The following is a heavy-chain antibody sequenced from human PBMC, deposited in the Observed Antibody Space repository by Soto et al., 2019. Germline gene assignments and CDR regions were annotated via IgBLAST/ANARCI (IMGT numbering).Heavy chain of an antibody. CDR1: GGSISSSNW. D-gene: IGHD3-22*01. J-gene: IGHJ4*02. CDR3: ARLAGYYDSSGYYYPQDY. CDR2: IYHSGST. V-gene: IGHV4-4*02. Sequence: QVQLQESGPGLVKPSGTLSLTCAVSGGSISSSNWWSWVRQPPGKGLEWIGEIYHSGSTNYNPSLTSRVTISVDKSKNQFSLKLSSVTAADTAVYYCARLAGYYDSSGYYYPQDYWGQGTLVTVSS.